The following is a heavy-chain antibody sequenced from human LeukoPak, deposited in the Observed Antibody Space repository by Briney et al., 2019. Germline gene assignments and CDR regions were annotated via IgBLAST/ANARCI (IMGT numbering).Heavy chain of an antibody. J-gene: IGHJ4*02. CDR1: GGSISSSSYY. CDR3: ASELRTYYYDSSGYSTDY. D-gene: IGHD3-22*01. Sequence: SETLSPTCTVSGGSISSSSYYWGWIRQPPGKGLEWIGSIYYRGSTYYNPSLKSRVTISVDTSKNQFSLKLSSVTAADTAVYYCASELRTYYYDSSGYSTDYWGQGTLVTVSS. CDR2: IYYRGST. V-gene: IGHV4-39*01.